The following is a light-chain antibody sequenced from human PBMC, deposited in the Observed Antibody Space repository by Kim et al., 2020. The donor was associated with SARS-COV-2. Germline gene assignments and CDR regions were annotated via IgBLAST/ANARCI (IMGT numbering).Light chain of an antibody. Sequence: ASVGDRVTLTCGASQKVLIGLAWSKHKPGRAPRLLIHKASVLDTVVPSRFSGGGSGTEISLTISGLQPDDSATYFCHQYKTEPWTFGQGTKVDIK. V-gene: IGKV1-5*03. CDR2: KAS. CDR1: QKVLIG. CDR3: HQYKTEPWT. J-gene: IGKJ1*01.